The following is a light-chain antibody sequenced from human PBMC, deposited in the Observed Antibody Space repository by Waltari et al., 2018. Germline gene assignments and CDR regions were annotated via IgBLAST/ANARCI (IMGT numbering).Light chain of an antibody. CDR1: SSNIGTTS. V-gene: IGLV1-47*01. CDR2: LDD. Sequence: SVLTQPPSLSGTPGQRVTISCSGRSSNIGTTSVFWYKQFPGSAPKLLIYLDDHRPAGVPDRFSASKSGSSASLTISGLRPEDEADYHCAGWDDSLTGVVFGGGTKLTV. J-gene: IGLJ2*01. CDR3: AGWDDSLTGVV.